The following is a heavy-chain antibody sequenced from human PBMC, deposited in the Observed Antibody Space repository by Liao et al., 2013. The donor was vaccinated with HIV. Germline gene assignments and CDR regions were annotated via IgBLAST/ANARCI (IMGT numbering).Heavy chain of an antibody. V-gene: IGHV4-61*02. CDR2: IYTSGST. Sequence: QVQLQESGPGLVKPSQTLSLTCTVSGGSISSGSYYWSWIRQPAGKGLEWIGRIYTSGSTNYNPSLKSRVTISVDTSKNQFSLKLSSVTAADTAVYYCAREVSGWNYFDYWGQGTLVTVSS. CDR1: GGSISSGSYY. CDR3: AREVSGWNYFDY. D-gene: IGHD6-19*01. J-gene: IGHJ4*02.